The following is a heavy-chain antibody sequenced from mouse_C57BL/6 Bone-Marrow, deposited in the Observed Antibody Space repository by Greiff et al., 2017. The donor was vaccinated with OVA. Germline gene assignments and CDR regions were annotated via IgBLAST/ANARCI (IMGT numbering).Heavy chain of an antibody. Sequence: QVQLKESGAELVRPGASVTLSCKASGYTFTDYEMHWVKQTPVHGLEWIGAIDPETGGTAYNQKFKGKAILTADKSSSTAYMELRSLTSEDSAVYYCTRDYGSSYDWYVDVWGTGTTVTVSS. CDR2: IDPETGGT. CDR3: TRDYGSSYDWYVDV. D-gene: IGHD1-1*01. V-gene: IGHV1-15*01. CDR1: GYTFTDYE. J-gene: IGHJ1*03.